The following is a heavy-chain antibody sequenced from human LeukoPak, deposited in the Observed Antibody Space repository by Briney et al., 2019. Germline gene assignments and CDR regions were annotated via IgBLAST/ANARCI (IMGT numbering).Heavy chain of an antibody. CDR2: VSSSGSNI. Sequence: GGSLRLSCAASGFTFSSYEANWVRQAPGKGLEWVSYVSSSGSNIYYADSVKGRFTISRDNAKNSLYLQMNSLRAEDTAVYYCARAGMDVWGKGTTVTVSS. CDR3: ARAGMDV. V-gene: IGHV3-48*03. J-gene: IGHJ6*04. CDR1: GFTFSSYE.